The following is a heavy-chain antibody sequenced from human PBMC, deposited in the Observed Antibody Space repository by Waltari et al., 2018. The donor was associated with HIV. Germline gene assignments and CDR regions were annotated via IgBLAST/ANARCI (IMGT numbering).Heavy chain of an antibody. CDR1: GYSFTNYW. CDR2: ISPGDSDI. Sequence: EVQLVQSGAEVKKPGESLKISCKGSGYSFTNYWIAWVRPMPGKGLEWMGIISPGDSDIRYNPSFQGQITISADKSISTAYLQWSSLKASDTAMYYCARLVVGSSVNWFDPWGQGTLVTVSS. V-gene: IGHV5-51*03. CDR3: ARLVVGSSVNWFDP. D-gene: IGHD1-26*01. J-gene: IGHJ5*02.